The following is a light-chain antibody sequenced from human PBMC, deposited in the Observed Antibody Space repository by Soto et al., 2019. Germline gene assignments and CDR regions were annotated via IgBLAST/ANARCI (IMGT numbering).Light chain of an antibody. CDR3: QQRSNWRT. Sequence: EIVLTQSPATLSLSPGERATLSCRASQSVSSYLAWYQQKPGQAPRLLIYDASNRATGIPARFSGSGSGTDFTLTISSLGPEDFAVYYCQQRSNWRTFGQGTKVEIK. CDR1: QSVSSY. J-gene: IGKJ1*01. CDR2: DAS. V-gene: IGKV3-11*01.